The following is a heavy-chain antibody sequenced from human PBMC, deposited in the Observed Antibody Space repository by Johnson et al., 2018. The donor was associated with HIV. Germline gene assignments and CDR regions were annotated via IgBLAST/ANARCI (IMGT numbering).Heavy chain of an antibody. CDR2: ISYDGSNK. Sequence: QVQLVESGEGVVQPGRSLRLSCAASGFTFSSYAMHWVRQAPGKGLEWVAVISYDGSNKYYADSVKGRFTISRDNSKNTLYLQMNSLRAEDTAVYYCARAGQQWLADAFDIWGQGTMVTVSS. CDR1: GFTFSSYA. CDR3: ARAGQQWLADAFDI. D-gene: IGHD6-19*01. J-gene: IGHJ3*02. V-gene: IGHV3-30-3*01.